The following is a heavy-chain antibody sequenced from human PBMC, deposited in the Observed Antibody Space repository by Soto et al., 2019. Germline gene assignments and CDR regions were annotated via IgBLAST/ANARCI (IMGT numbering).Heavy chain of an antibody. CDR3: ARRRAFEI. CDR1: GGSISSSSYY. CDR2: IYYGAST. Sequence: QLQLQESGPGLVKPSETLSLTCTVSGGSISSSSYYWGWIRQPPGKGLEWIGSIYYGASTYYNPSLKSGVNISVDTSKKPFSLTLSSVAAADTAVYYCARRRAFEIWGQGTMVTVSS. J-gene: IGHJ3*02. V-gene: IGHV4-39*01.